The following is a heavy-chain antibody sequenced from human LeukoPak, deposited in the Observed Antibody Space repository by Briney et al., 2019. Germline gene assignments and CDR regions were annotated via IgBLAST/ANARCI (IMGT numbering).Heavy chain of an antibody. V-gene: IGHV3-30*02. J-gene: IGHJ4*02. D-gene: IGHD1-26*01. Sequence: PGGSLRLSCAASGFTFSSYGMHWVRQAPGKGLEWVAFMRYDGSNKYYADSVKGRFTISRDNSKNTLYLQMNSLRAEDTAVYYCAKDSWEVGATSEIDYWGQGTLVTVSS. CDR1: GFTFSSYG. CDR3: AKDSWEVGATSEIDY. CDR2: MRYDGSNK.